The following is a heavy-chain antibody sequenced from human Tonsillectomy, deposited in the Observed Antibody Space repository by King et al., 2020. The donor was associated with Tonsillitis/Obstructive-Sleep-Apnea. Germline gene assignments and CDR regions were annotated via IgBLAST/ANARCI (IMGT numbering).Heavy chain of an antibody. D-gene: IGHD7-27*01. CDR2: INHSGST. CDR1: GGSFSGYN. V-gene: IGHV4-34*01. J-gene: IGHJ4*02. CDR3: AGQNLWGYYFDY. Sequence: VQLQQWGAGLLKPSETLSLTCAVYGGSFSGYNWTWIRQPPGKGLEWIGEINHSGSTTYNPSLKSRVTKSLDTSRNQFSLKLSSVTAADTAVYYCAGQNLWGYYFDYWGQGTPVTVSS.